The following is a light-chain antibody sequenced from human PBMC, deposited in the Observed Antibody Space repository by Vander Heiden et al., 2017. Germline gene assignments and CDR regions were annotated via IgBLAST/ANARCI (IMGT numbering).Light chain of an antibody. CDR2: EDS. CDR3: YSTDSSGNQV. V-gene: IGLV3-10*01. J-gene: IGLJ1*01. Sequence: LTQPPSVSVSPGQTARITCSGDALPKKYAYGYQQKSGQAPVLVIYEDSKRPSGIPERFSGSSSGTMATLTIRGAQVEDEADYYCYSTDSSGNQVFGTGTKVTVL. CDR1: ALPKKY.